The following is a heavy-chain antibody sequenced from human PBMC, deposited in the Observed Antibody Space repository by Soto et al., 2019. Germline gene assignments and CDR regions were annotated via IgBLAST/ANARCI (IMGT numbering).Heavy chain of an antibody. V-gene: IGHV1-3*01. D-gene: IGHD3-22*01. CDR2: INAGNGNT. CDR3: ARAAAYDRSGYYYYFEY. J-gene: IGHJ4*01. CDR1: GYTFTSYA. Sequence: ASVKVSCKASGYTFTSYAMHWVRQAPGQRLEWMGWINAGNGNTKYSQKFQGRVTITRDTSASTAYMELSSLRGDDSAVYYCARAAAYDRSGYYYYFEYWGHGTQVTVSS.